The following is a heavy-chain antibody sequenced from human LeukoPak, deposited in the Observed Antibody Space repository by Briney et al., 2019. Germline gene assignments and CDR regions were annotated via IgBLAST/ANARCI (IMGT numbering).Heavy chain of an antibody. CDR2: MNSNSGNT. J-gene: IGHJ6*03. CDR1: GYTFTSYD. Sequence: SVKVSCKASGYTFTSYDINWVRQATGQGLEWMGWMNSNSGNTGYAQKFQGRVTMTRNTSISTAYMELSSLRSEDTAVYYCARGGECSGGSCYIPYYYYYYYMDVWGKGTTVTVS. V-gene: IGHV1-8*01. CDR3: ARGGECSGGSCYIPYYYYYYYMDV. D-gene: IGHD2-15*01.